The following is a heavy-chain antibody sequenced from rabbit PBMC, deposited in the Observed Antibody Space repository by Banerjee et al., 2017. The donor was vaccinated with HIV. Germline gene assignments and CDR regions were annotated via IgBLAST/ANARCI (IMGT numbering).Heavy chain of an antibody. Sequence: QSLEESGGDLVKPGASLTLTCTASGFSFGGSHNMCWVRQAPGKGLEWIACIYTGSGSTYYASWAKGRFTISKTSSTTVTLQMTSLTAADTATYFCAREGISYPINNSGWDLWGQGTLVTVS. CDR1: GFSFGGSHN. CDR3: AREGISYPINNSGWDL. D-gene: IGHD4-1*01. V-gene: IGHV1S40*01. CDR2: IYTGSGST. J-gene: IGHJ3*01.